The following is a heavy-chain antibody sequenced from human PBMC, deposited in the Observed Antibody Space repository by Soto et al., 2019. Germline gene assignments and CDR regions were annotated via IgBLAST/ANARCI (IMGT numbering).Heavy chain of an antibody. V-gene: IGHV4-31*03. J-gene: IGHJ4*02. Sequence: TLSLTCTVSGGSISSGGYYWSWIRQHPGKGLEWIGYIYYSGSTYYNPSLKSRVTISVDTSKNQFSLKLSSVTAADTAVYYCARSNLGGYFDYWGQGTLVTVSS. CDR3: ARSNLGGYFDY. D-gene: IGHD2-8*01. CDR2: IYYSGST. CDR1: GGSISSGGYY.